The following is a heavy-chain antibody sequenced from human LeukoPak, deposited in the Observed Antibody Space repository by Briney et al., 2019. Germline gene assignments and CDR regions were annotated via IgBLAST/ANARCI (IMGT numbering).Heavy chain of an antibody. CDR2: IYYSGST. V-gene: IGHV4-39*01. D-gene: IGHD3-3*01. J-gene: IGHJ5*02. Sequence: SETLSLTCTVSGGSISSSSYYWGWIRQPPGKGLEWIGSIYYSGSTYYNPSLKSRVTISVDTSKNQFSLKLSSVTAADTAVYYCARSSGGITIFGVVMSAGNWFDPWGQGTPVTVSS. CDR1: GGSISSSSYY. CDR3: ARSSGGITIFGVVMSAGNWFDP.